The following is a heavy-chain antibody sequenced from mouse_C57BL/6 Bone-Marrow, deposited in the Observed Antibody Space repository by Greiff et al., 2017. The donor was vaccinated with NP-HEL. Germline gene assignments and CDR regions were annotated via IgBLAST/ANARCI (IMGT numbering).Heavy chain of an antibody. CDR3: ASVAYYGSSYVGAMDY. CDR2: IYPGSGST. V-gene: IGHV1-55*01. D-gene: IGHD1-1*01. CDR1: GYTFTSYW. J-gene: IGHJ4*01. Sequence: VQLQQPGAELVKPGASVKMSCKASGYTFTSYWITWVKQRPGQGLEWIGDIYPGSGSTNSNEKFKSKATLTVDTSSSTAYMQLSSLTSEDSAFYYCASVAYYGSSYVGAMDYWGQGTSVTVSS.